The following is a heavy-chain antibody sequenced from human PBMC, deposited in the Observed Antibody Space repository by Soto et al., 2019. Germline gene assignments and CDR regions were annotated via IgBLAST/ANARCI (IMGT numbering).Heavy chain of an antibody. CDR1: GGTFSSYT. D-gene: IGHD2-15*01. CDR2: IIPILGIA. Sequence: VKVSCKASGGTFSSYTISWVRQAPGQGLEWMGRIIPILGIANYAQKFQGRVTITADKSTSTAYMELSSLRSEDTAVYYCARVGPIYCSGGSCYSSYFDYWGQGTLVTVSS. J-gene: IGHJ4*02. V-gene: IGHV1-69*02. CDR3: ARVGPIYCSGGSCYSSYFDY.